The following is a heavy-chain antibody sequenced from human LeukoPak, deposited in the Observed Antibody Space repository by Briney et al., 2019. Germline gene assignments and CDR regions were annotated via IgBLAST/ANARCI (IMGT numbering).Heavy chain of an antibody. CDR3: ARINYYGSGSYYRGYFDY. V-gene: IGHV4-39*01. CDR2: IYDSGST. D-gene: IGHD3-10*01. CDR1: GGSIRSSYYY. Sequence: SETLSLTCTVSGGSIRSSYYYWGWIRQPPGKGLEWIGSIYDSGSTYYNPSLKSRVTISVDTSKNQFSLKLSSVTAADTAVYYCARINYYGSGSYYRGYFDYWGQGTLVTVSS. J-gene: IGHJ4*02.